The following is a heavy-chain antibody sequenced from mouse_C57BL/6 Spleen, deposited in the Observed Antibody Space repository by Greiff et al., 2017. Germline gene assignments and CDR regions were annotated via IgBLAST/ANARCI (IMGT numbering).Heavy chain of an antibody. CDR2: ISSGSSTI. D-gene: IGHD1-1*01. CDR1: GFTFSDYG. V-gene: IGHV5-17*01. CDR3: ARGTTVVDYYAMDY. J-gene: IGHJ4*01. Sequence: EVHLVESGGGLVKPGGSLKLSCAASGFTFSDYGMHWVRQAPEKGLEWVAYISSGSSTIYYADTVKGRFTISRDNAKNTLFLQMTSLRSEDTAMYYCARGTTVVDYYAMDYWGQGTSVTVSS.